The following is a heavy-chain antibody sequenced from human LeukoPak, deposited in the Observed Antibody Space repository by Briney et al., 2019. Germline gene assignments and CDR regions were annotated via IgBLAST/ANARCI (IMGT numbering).Heavy chain of an antibody. J-gene: IGHJ5*02. CDR3: ARTRLRDISPFDP. V-gene: IGHV4-61*09. CDR1: GGSISSGSYY. CDR2: IYTSGST. Sequence: SETLSLTCTVSGGSISSGSYYWSWIRQPAGKGLEWIGHIYTSGSTNYNPSLKSRVTISVDTSKNQFSLKLSSVTAADTAVYYCARTRLRDISPFDPWGQGTLVTVSS. D-gene: IGHD3-9*01.